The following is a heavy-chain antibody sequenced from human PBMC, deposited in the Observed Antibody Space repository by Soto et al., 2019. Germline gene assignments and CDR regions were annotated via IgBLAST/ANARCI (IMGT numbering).Heavy chain of an antibody. J-gene: IGHJ5*02. D-gene: IGHD3-16*01. CDR1: GGSISSGGYY. V-gene: IGHV4-31*03. CDR2: IYYSGST. CDR3: ARATSPRGGMGWFDP. Sequence: QVQLQESGPGLVKPSQTLSLTCTVSGGSISSGGYYWSWIRQHPGKGLEWIGCIYYSGSTYYNPSPKSRVTISVDTSKNQCSLKLSSVTAADTAVYYCARATSPRGGMGWFDPWGQGTLVTVSS.